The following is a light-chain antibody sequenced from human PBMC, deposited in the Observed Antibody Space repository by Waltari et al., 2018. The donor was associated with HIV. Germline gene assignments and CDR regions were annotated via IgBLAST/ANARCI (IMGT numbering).Light chain of an antibody. J-gene: IGLJ2*01. CDR2: DVS. CDR3: CSYAGSYTLRV. CDR1: SSAVGAYNY. Sequence: QSALTQPRSVSGSLGQSVTISCTGTSSAVGAYNYVSWYQQHPGKAPKLMIYDVSKRPSGVPDRFSGSKSGNTASLTISGLQAEDEADYYCCSYAGSYTLRVFGGGTKLTVL. V-gene: IGLV2-11*01.